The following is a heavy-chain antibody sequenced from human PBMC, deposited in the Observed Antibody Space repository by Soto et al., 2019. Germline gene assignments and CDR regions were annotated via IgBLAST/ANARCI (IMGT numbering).Heavy chain of an antibody. J-gene: IGHJ4*02. Sequence: QVQLQESGPGLVKPSQTLSLPCTVSGGSISSGGFYWSWIRQHPGKGLEGNGYIYYSGSTYYNPSLKSRDTISVDTSKNQFYLKLSSVNAADTAVYYCARAHYPSGSYPFLDYWGQGTLVNVSS. CDR1: GGSISSGGFY. CDR2: IYYSGST. V-gene: IGHV4-31*03. D-gene: IGHD1-26*01. CDR3: ARAHYPSGSYPFLDY.